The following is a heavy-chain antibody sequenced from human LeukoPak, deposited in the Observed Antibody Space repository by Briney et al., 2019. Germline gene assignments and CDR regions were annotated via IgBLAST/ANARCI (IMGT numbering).Heavy chain of an antibody. CDR2: INSDGSST. V-gene: IGHV3-74*01. D-gene: IGHD4-17*01. J-gene: IGHJ4*02. CDR1: GFTFSSYE. CDR3: ARDLEDYGDYGDY. Sequence: AGGSLRLSCAASGFTFSSYEMNWVRQAPGKGLVWVSRINSDGSSTSYADSVKGRFTISRDNAKNTLYLQMNSLRAEDTAVYYCARDLEDYGDYGDYWGQGTLVTVSS.